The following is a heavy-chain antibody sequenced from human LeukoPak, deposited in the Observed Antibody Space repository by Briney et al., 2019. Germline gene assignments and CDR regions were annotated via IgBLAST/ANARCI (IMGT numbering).Heavy chain of an antibody. CDR3: AKCAVPAAMRSYFDY. D-gene: IGHD2-2*01. CDR1: GFTFSSYG. CDR2: ISYDGSNK. V-gene: IGHV3-30*18. J-gene: IGHJ4*02. Sequence: QPGRSLRLSCAASGFTFSSYGMHWVRQAPGKGLEWVAVISYDGSNKYYADSVKGRFTISRDNSKNTLYLQINSLRAEDTAVYYCAKCAVPAAMRSYFDYWGQGTLVTVSS.